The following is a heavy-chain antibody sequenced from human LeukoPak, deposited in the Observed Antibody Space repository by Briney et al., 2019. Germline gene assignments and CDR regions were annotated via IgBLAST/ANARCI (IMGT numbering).Heavy chain of an antibody. V-gene: IGHV3-21*04. D-gene: IGHD3-16*01. CDR2: ISSSSSYI. J-gene: IGHJ3*02. Sequence: GGSLRLSCAASGFTFSSYSMNWVRQAPGKALEWVSSISSSSSYIYYADSVKGRFTISRDNAKNSLYLQMNSLRAEDTAVFYCAKDRDDYVWGSYLGAFDIWGQGTMVTVSS. CDR1: GFTFSSYS. CDR3: AKDRDDYVWGSYLGAFDI.